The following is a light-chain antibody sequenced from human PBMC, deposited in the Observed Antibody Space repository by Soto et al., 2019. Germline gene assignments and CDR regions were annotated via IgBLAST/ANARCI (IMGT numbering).Light chain of an antibody. CDR1: SSNIGTNT. V-gene: IGLV1-44*01. CDR2: SND. CDR3: AAWDDSLNGVV. J-gene: IGLJ2*01. Sequence: QSVLTQPPSASGTPGQRVTISCSGSSSNIGTNTVNWYQQLPRTAPKLLIYSNDQRPSGVPDRFSGSKSGTSASLAINGLQSADEADYYCAAWDDSLNGVVCGGGTKLTVL.